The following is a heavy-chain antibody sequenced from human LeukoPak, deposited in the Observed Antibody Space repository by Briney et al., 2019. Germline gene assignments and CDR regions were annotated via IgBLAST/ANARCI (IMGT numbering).Heavy chain of an antibody. CDR3: ARGPHLYSSSWFLDCDY. CDR1: GYTFTSYA. D-gene: IGHD6-13*01. J-gene: IGHJ4*02. V-gene: IGHV7-4-1*02. Sequence: ASVKVSCKASGYTFTSYAMNWVRQAPGQGLEWMGWINTNTGNPTYAQGFTGRFVFSLDTSVSTAYLQISSLKAEDTAVYYCARGPHLYSSSWFLDCDYWGQGPLVTVSS. CDR2: INTNTGNP.